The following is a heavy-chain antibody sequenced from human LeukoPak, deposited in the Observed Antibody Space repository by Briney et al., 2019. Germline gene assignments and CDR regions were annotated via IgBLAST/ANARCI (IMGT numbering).Heavy chain of an antibody. V-gene: IGHV4-39*01. CDR1: GGSISSSSYY. CDR3: ARLPNQWFGEFTFDY. CDR2: IYYSGST. J-gene: IGHJ4*02. D-gene: IGHD3-10*01. Sequence: SETLSLTCTVSGGSISSSSYYWGWIRQPPGKGLEWIGSIYYSGSTYYNPSLKSRVTISVDTSKNQFSLKLSSVTAADTAVYYCARLPNQWFGEFTFDYWGQGTLVTVSS.